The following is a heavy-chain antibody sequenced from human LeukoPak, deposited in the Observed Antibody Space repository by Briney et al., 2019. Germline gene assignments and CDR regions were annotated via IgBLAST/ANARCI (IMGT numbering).Heavy chain of an antibody. CDR3: ARDARYFDWLLGY. CDR1: GFTFSSYS. CDR2: ISSSSSYI. Sequence: GGSLRLSCAASGFTFSSYSMNWVRQAPGKGLXXXXXISSSSSYIYYADSVKGRFTISRDNAKNSLYLQMNSLRAEDTAVYYCARDARYFDWLLGYWGQGTLVTVSS. J-gene: IGHJ4*02. V-gene: IGHV3-21*01. D-gene: IGHD3-9*01.